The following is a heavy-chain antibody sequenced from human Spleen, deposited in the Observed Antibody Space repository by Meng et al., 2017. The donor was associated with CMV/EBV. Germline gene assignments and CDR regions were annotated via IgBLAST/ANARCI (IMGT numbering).Heavy chain of an antibody. J-gene: IGHJ4*02. V-gene: IGHV3-7*01. CDR3: AKSLED. CDR2: IKKDGSEK. Sequence: GRSLRLSCAGSGFTFSNYWMSWVRQAPGKGLEWVANIKKDGSEKYYVDSVKGRFTISRDNAKNSVFLQMNSLRAEDTAVYFCAKSLEDWGQGTLVTVSS. CDR1: GFTFSNYW. D-gene: IGHD1-1*01.